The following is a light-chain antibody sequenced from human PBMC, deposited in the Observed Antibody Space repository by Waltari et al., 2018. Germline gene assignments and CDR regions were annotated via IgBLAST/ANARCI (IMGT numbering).Light chain of an antibody. CDR2: GAS. V-gene: IGKV3-11*01. CDR3: QQRAGWPLYS. Sequence: EIVLTQSPDTLSLSPGEIATLSCRASQSVGGYLAWYQHKPGQAPRLLISGASNRATGIPARFSGSGSGTDFTLTISSLEPEDFAVYYCQQRAGWPLYSFGQGTRLE. CDR1: QSVGGY. J-gene: IGKJ2*01.